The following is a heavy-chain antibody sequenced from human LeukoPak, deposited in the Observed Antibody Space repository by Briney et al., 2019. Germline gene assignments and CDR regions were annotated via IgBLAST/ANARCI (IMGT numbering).Heavy chain of an antibody. J-gene: IGHJ6*02. V-gene: IGHV3-30-3*01. CDR2: ISYDGSNK. CDR1: GFTFSSYA. D-gene: IGHD5-24*01. CDR3: ARDTAVERWLQSHYYYGKGV. Sequence: PGRSLRLSCAASGFTFSSYAMHWVRQAPGKGLEWVAVISYDGSNKYYADSVKGRFTISRDNSKNTLYLQMNSLRAEDTAVYYCARDTAVERWLQSHYYYGKGVWGQGTTVTVSS.